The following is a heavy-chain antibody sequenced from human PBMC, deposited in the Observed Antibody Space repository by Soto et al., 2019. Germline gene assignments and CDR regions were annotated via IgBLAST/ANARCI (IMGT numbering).Heavy chain of an antibody. CDR3: ARDGIYCTSIYCRGDAYDS. CDR1: GFNFRTHW. D-gene: IGHD2-2*01. Sequence: EMQLVGSGGGLVQPGGSLRLSCVASGFNFRTHWMTWVRQAPGKGLEWVANIKEDGSEEYYVDSVRGRFAISRDNAKDSLYLQMNSLRVEETAVYYGARDGIYCTSIYCRGDAYDSWGQGTMVTVSS. V-gene: IGHV3-7*03. CDR2: IKEDGSEE. J-gene: IGHJ3*02.